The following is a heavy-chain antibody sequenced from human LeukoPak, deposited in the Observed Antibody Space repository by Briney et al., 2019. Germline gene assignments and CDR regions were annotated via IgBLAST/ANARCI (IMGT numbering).Heavy chain of an antibody. CDR3: ARLFGVGAEYLGLFDY. J-gene: IGHJ4*02. CDR1: GGSISSYY. CDR2: IYHTGST. Sequence: SETLSLTCTVSGGSISSYYWSWIRQPPGKGLEWIGYIYHTGSTSYNPSLKGRVTISVDTSKNQFSLKLSSVTAADTAVYYCARLFGVGAEYLGLFDYWGQGTLVTVSS. D-gene: IGHD1-26*01. V-gene: IGHV4-59*01.